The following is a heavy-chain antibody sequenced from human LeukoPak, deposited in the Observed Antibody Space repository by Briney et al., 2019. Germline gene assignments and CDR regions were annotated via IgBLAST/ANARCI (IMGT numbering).Heavy chain of an antibody. Sequence: PGGTLRLSCAASGFTFSSCGMSWVRQAPGKGLEWVSGVSGSGGSTYYADSVKGRFTISRDNAKNSLYLQMNSLRAEDTAVYYCARVEASGYDYGAFDYWGQGTLVTVSS. D-gene: IGHD5-12*01. J-gene: IGHJ4*02. CDR3: ARVEASGYDYGAFDY. CDR2: VSGSGGST. V-gene: IGHV3-23*01. CDR1: GFTFSSCG.